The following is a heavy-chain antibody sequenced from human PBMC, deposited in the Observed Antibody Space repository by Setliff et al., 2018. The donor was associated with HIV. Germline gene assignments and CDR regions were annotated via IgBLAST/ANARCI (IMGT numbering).Heavy chain of an antibody. CDR1: GGTFSSYA. CDR3: ARREGNDHYYYFMDV. J-gene: IGHJ6*03. Sequence: SVKVSCKASGGTFSSYAISWVRQAPGQGLEWMGGIIPIFGTANYAQKFQGRVTITADESTSTAYMELSSLRSEDTAVYYCARREGNDHYYYFMDVWGKGTTVTVSS. CDR2: IIPIFGTA. V-gene: IGHV1-69*13. D-gene: IGHD5-12*01.